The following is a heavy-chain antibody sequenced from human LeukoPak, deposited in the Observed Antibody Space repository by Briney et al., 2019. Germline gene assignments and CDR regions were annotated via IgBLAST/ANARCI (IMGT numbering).Heavy chain of an antibody. CDR1: GFTFSNYG. V-gene: IGHV3-33*01. J-gene: IGHJ4*02. CDR2: IWYDGSNK. D-gene: IGHD6-13*01. Sequence: GGSLRLSCAPSGFTFSNYGMHWVRQAPGKGLEWVAVIWYDGSNKYYADSVKGRFTISRDNAKNTLYLQMNSLRAEDTAVYYCARDSGYSSRDWGQGTLVTVSS. CDR3: ARDSGYSSRD.